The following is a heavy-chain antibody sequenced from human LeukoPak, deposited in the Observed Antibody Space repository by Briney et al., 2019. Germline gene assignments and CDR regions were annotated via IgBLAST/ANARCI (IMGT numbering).Heavy chain of an antibody. CDR3: ARTGAYGSGSYPGDY. V-gene: IGHV1-2*02. CDR2: INPNSGGT. J-gene: IGHJ4*02. CDR1: GYTLTGYY. Sequence: ASVKVSCKASGYTLTGYYMHWVRQAPGQGLEWMGWINPNSGGTNYAQKFQGRVTMTRDTSISTAYMELSRLRSDDTAVYYCARTGAYGSGSYPGDYWGQGTLVTVSS. D-gene: IGHD3-10*01.